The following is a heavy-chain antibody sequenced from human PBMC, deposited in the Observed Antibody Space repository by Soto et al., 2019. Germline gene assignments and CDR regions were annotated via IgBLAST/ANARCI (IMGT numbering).Heavy chain of an antibody. D-gene: IGHD5-18*01. CDR3: AADRRYSYGFVSYYYYGMDV. V-gene: IGHV1-58*01. J-gene: IGHJ6*02. Sequence: SVKVSCKASGFTFTSSAVQWVRQARGQRLEWIGWIVVGSGNTNYAQKFQERVTITRDMSTSTAYMELSSLRSEDTAVYYCAADRRYSYGFVSYYYYGMDVWGQGTTVTVSS. CDR1: GFTFTSSA. CDR2: IVVGSGNT.